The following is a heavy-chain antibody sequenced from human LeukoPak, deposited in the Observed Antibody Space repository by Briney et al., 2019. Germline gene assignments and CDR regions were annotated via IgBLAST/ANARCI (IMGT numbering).Heavy chain of an antibody. CDR3: ARETRSGGSLLRGNWFDP. Sequence: SETLSLTCTVSGGSISSYYWSWIRQPPGKGLEWIGYIYYSGSTNYNPSLKSRVTISVDTSKNQFSLKLSSVTAADTAVYYCARETRSGGSLLRGNWFDPWGQGTLVTVSS. CDR1: GGSISSYY. V-gene: IGHV4-59*12. D-gene: IGHD2-15*01. CDR2: IYYSGST. J-gene: IGHJ5*02.